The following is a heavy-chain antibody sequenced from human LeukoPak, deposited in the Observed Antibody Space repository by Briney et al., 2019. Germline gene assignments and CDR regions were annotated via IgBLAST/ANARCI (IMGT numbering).Heavy chain of an antibody. V-gene: IGHV3-30*04. CDR1: GFTFGSYA. D-gene: IGHD3-16*02. CDR3: ARDLNDYVWGSYRYTGTLFDY. Sequence: GGSLRLSCAASGFTFGSYAMHWVRQAPGKGLEWVAVISYDGSNKYYADSVKGRFTISRDNSKNTLYLQMNSLRAEDTAVYYCARDLNDYVWGSYRYTGTLFDYWGQGTLVTISS. J-gene: IGHJ4*02. CDR2: ISYDGSNK.